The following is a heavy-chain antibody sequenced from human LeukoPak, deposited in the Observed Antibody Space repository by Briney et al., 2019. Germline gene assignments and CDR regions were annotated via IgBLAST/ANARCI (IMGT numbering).Heavy chain of an antibody. Sequence: GGSLRLSCAASEFIFSSHWMSWVRQAPGKGLKWVANIKQDGSEEHYVDSVKGRFTISRDNAKNSLYLQMNGLRAEDTAVYYCAREGHRSGLLFDHRRQGTLVTVSS. V-gene: IGHV3-7*01. CDR1: EFIFSSHW. CDR3: AREGHRSGLLFDH. J-gene: IGHJ4*02. D-gene: IGHD6-19*01. CDR2: IKQDGSEE.